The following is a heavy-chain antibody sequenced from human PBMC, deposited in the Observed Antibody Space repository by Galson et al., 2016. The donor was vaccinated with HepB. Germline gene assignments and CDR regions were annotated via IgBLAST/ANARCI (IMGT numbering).Heavy chain of an antibody. CDR2: TSYDGSEK. Sequence: SLRLSCAASGFSFSSSGMHWVRQAPGKGLEWVAVTSYDGSEKYYGDSVKGRFTISRDNSKNTLYPQMTSLRVEDTAVYYCAKPFTFYDFLTGYYTDPYFIYWGQVTLVTVSS. D-gene: IGHD3-9*01. J-gene: IGHJ4*02. CDR3: AKPFTFYDFLTGYYTDPYFIY. V-gene: IGHV3-30*18. CDR1: GFSFSSSG.